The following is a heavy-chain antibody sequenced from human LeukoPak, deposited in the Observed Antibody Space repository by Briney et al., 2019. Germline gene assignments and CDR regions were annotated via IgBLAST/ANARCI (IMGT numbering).Heavy chain of an antibody. Sequence: SETLSLTCTVSGGSISSYYWSWIRQSPGKGLEWIGYIFYSGSTNQNPSLKSRVTISVDTSKNQFSLKLSSVTAADTAVYYCAREEVVAATPVAFDIWGQGTMVTVSS. CDR3: AREEVVAATPVAFDI. D-gene: IGHD2-15*01. V-gene: IGHV4-59*01. CDR2: IFYSGST. J-gene: IGHJ3*02. CDR1: GGSISSYY.